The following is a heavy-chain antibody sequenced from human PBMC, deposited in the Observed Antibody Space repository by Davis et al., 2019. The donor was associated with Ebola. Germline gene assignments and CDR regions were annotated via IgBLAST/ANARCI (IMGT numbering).Heavy chain of an antibody. CDR1: GGSISSSSYY. J-gene: IGHJ4*02. CDR3: ARDLLYDYVWGSYRSHFDY. Sequence: MPSETLSLTCTVSGGSISSSSYYWGWIRQPPGKGLEWIGSIYYSGSTYYNPSLKSRVTISVDTSKNQFSLKLSSVTAADTAVYYCARDLLYDYVWGSYRSHFDYWGQGTLVTVSS. V-gene: IGHV4-39*01. CDR2: IYYSGST. D-gene: IGHD3-16*02.